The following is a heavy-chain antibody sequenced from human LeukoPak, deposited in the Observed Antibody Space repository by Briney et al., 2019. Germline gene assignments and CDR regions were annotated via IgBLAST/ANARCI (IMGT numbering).Heavy chain of an antibody. Sequence: SETLSLTCTVSGGSVSSYYWSWIRQPPGKGLEWIGFIYYSGSTNYNPSLKSRVTISVDTSKNQFSLKLNSVTVADTAVYYCARFLSDSSGWNADAFDIWGQGTMVTVSS. CDR3: ARFLSDSSGWNADAFDI. D-gene: IGHD6-19*01. V-gene: IGHV4-59*02. J-gene: IGHJ3*02. CDR1: GGSVSSYY. CDR2: IYYSGST.